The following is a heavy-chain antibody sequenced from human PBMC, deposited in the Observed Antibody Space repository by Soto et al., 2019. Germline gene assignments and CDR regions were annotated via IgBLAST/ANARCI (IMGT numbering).Heavy chain of an antibody. J-gene: IGHJ4*02. CDR3: TRDFDR. Sequence: GGSLRLSCAASGFTFSSYWMHWVRQAPGKGLVWVSRIKSDGSSTYYADSVKGRFTISRDNAKNTLHLQMNSLRAEDTAVYYCTRDFDRWGQGTLVTVSA. CDR2: IKSDGSST. D-gene: IGHD3-22*01. V-gene: IGHV3-74*01. CDR1: GFTFSSYW.